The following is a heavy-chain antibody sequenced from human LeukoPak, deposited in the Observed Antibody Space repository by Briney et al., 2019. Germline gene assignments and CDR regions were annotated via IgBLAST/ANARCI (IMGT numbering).Heavy chain of an antibody. D-gene: IGHD1-26*01. CDR3: ARENSGSYREFDY. CDR2: IYTSGST. CDR1: GGSISSTSHY. V-gene: IGHV4-4*07. J-gene: IGHJ4*02. Sequence: SETLSLTCTVSGGSISSTSHYWGWIRQPAGKGLEWIGRIYTSGSTNYNASLKSRVSMSVDTSKNQFSLKLSSVTAADTAVFYCARENSGSYREFDYWGQGTLVTVSS.